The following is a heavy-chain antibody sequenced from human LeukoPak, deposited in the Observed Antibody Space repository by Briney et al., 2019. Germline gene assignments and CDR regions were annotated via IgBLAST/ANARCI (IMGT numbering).Heavy chain of an antibody. Sequence: PSETLSLTCTVSGGSMSSYYWSWIRQPPGKGLEWIGYIYYSGSTNYNPSLKSRVTISVDTPKNQFSLKLSSVTAADTAVYYCARGGWYPESFQHWGQGALVTVSS. CDR2: IYYSGST. CDR3: ARGGWYPESFQH. J-gene: IGHJ1*01. D-gene: IGHD6-19*01. CDR1: GGSMSSYY. V-gene: IGHV4-59*01.